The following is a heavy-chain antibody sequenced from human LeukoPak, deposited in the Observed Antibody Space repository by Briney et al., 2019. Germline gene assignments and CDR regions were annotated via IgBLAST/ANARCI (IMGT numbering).Heavy chain of an antibody. Sequence: GGSLRLSCAASGFTFSSYWMHWVRQAPGKELVWVSRINSDGSNTIYADLVKGRFTISRDNAKNTLDLQMNSLRAEDTAVYYCARGNANWFDPWGLGTLVTVSS. CDR3: ARGNANWFDP. D-gene: IGHD1-1*01. CDR1: GFTFSSYW. V-gene: IGHV3-74*01. CDR2: INSDGSNT. J-gene: IGHJ5*02.